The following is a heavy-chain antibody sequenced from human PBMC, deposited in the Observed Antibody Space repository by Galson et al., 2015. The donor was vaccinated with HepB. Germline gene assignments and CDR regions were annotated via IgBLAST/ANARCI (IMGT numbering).Heavy chain of an antibody. V-gene: IGHV1-3*01. CDR1: GYTFTSYA. J-gene: IGHJ6*02. Sequence: SVKVSCKASGYTFTSYAMHWVRQAPGQRLEWMGWINAGNGNTKYSQKFQGRVTITRDTSASTAYMELSSLRSEDTAVYYCARRDLGFGSHYYYYGMDVWGQGTTVTVSS. CDR2: INAGNGNT. D-gene: IGHD3-10*01. CDR3: ARRDLGFGSHYYYYGMDV.